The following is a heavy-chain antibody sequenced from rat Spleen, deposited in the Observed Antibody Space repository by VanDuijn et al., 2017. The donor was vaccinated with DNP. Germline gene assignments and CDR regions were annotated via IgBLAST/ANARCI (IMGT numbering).Heavy chain of an antibody. CDR3: TTRGIYGGYDF. CDR1: GFIFSDYA. V-gene: IGHV5S10*01. J-gene: IGHJ2*01. CDR2: IIYDGGGA. D-gene: IGHD1-11*01. Sequence: EVRLVESGGGLVQPGNSLRLSCAASGFIFSDYAMAWVRQSPKMGLEWVATIIYDGGGAFYRDSVTGRFTISRDFAKSTLYLQMDSLRSEDSATYYCTTRGIYGGYDFWGQGVMVTVSS.